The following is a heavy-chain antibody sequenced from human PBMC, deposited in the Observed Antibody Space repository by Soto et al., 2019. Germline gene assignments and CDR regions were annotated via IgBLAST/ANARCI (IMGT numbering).Heavy chain of an antibody. CDR3: AREISYGLDV. Sequence: QVQLVHSGAEVKKPGASVKVSCKASGYTFTSYDINWVRQATGQGLEWMGWMNPNSGNTGYAKKFQGRVTMTRNTSITTADMELSSLRSEDAAVYYCAREISYGLDVWGQGTTVTVSS. J-gene: IGHJ6*02. V-gene: IGHV1-8*01. CDR1: GYTFTSYD. CDR2: MNPNSGNT.